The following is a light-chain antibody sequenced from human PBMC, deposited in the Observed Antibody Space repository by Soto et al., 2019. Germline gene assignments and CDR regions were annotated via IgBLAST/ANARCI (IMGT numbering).Light chain of an antibody. CDR2: DAS. CDR3: QQSYSTPLT. CDR1: QNIYYW. J-gene: IGKJ4*01. Sequence: DIQMTQSPSTVSASVGDRVTITCRASQNIYYWLAWYQQKPGKAPKALIYDASTLRSGVPSRFSGGGSGTEFTLTISSLQPEDFATYYCQQSYSTPLTSGGGTKVDIK. V-gene: IGKV1-5*01.